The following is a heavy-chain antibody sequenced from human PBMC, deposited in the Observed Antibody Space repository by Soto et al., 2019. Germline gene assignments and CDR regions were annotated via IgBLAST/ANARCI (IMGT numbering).Heavy chain of an antibody. Sequence: GGSVKGSFKACRYTFTSYYMHLVRQAPGQGLESIATINPSGGSTSYAQKFQGRVTMTRYTSTSTVYMGLSSLRSEDTAVYYCARDLVPAEYQLLYRVNYFDYWGHGAMVTVSS. V-gene: IGHV1-46*01. D-gene: IGHD2-2*02. CDR1: RYTFTSYY. J-gene: IGHJ4*01. CDR3: ARDLVPAEYQLLYRVNYFDY. CDR2: INPSGGST.